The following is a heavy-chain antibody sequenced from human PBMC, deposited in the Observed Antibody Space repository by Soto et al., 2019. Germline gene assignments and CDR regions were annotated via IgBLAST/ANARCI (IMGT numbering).Heavy chain of an antibody. Sequence: QLKLQESGPGLVKPSETLSLICSVSGGPISSSGHFWAWIRQPPGRGLEWLATIYYTGTTYYHPSLKSRLTISMDTSKDQFSLDLTSMTAADTALYFCARRVYSGSGRDYFDRWGQGSMVTVSS. V-gene: IGHV4-39*01. J-gene: IGHJ4*02. D-gene: IGHD1-26*01. CDR2: IYYTGTT. CDR3: ARRVYSGSGRDYFDR. CDR1: GGPISSSGHF.